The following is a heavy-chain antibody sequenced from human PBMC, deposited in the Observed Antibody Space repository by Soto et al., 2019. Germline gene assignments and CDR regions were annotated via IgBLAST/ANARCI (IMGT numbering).Heavy chain of an antibody. CDR1: GGSFSGYY. D-gene: IGHD4-17*01. CDR3: ARSFGYGDYARLDY. CDR2: INHSGST. J-gene: IGHJ4*02. Sequence: QVQLQQWGAGLLKPSETLSLTCAVYGGSFSGYYWSWIRQPPGKGLEWIGEINHSGSTNYNPSLTSRVTIAVDTSKNQFSLKLSSVTAADTAVYYCARSFGYGDYARLDYWGQGTLVTVSS. V-gene: IGHV4-34*01.